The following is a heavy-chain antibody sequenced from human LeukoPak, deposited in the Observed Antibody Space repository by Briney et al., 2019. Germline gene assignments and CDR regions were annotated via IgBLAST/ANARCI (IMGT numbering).Heavy chain of an antibody. V-gene: IGHV4-38-2*02. D-gene: IGHD4-17*01. CDR1: GYSISSGYY. CDR3: ARWAPPTVTTGVFVDY. CDR2: IYHSGSS. J-gene: IGHJ4*02. Sequence: SETLSLTCTVSGYSISSGYYWGWIRQPPGKGLEWIGSIYHSGSSYYNPSLKSRVTISVDTSKNQFSLRLNSVTAADTAVYYCARWAPPTVTTGVFVDYWGQGTLVTVSS.